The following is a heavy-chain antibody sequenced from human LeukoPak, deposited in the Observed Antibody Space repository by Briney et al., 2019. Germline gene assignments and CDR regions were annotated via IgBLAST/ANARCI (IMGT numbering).Heavy chain of an antibody. Sequence: GGSLRLSCAASGFTFSSFPLHWVRQAPGKGLEWVALISNDGANKEFADSVKGRFTISRDNSKNMLYLEMNSLRAEDTAIYYCAREWVETADDPFDVWGQGTMVTVSS. V-gene: IGHV3-30-3*01. CDR1: GFTFSSFP. CDR2: ISNDGANK. CDR3: AREWVETADDPFDV. D-gene: IGHD2-21*02. J-gene: IGHJ3*01.